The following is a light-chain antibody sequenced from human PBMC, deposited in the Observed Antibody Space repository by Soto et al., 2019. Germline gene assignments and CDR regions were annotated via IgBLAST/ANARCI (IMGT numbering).Light chain of an antibody. CDR2: GAS. CDR1: QSVSSSY. V-gene: IGKV3-20*01. CDR3: QHYCSSPWT. Sequence: EIVLTQSPGTLSLSPGERATLSCRASQSVSSSYLAWYQQKPGQAPRLLIYGASSRATGIPDGFSGSGSGTDFTLTISRLEPEDFAVYYCQHYCSSPWTFGQGPKVEIK. J-gene: IGKJ1*01.